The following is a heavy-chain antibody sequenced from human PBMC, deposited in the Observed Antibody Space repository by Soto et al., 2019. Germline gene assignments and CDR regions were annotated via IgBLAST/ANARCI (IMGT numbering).Heavy chain of an antibody. D-gene: IGHD3-22*01. CDR1: GFTFSSYA. J-gene: IGHJ4*02. V-gene: IGHV3-23*01. CDR3: AKDPVFYDSSGTTDY. CDR2: ITASGAST. Sequence: EVLLLEAGGGLVQPGGSLRLSCAASGFTFSSYAMNWVRQAPGKGLEWVTAITASGASTFYADSVKGRFTISRDNSKNTLYLQMNSLRAEDTAVYYCAKDPVFYDSSGTTDYWGQGTLVTVSS.